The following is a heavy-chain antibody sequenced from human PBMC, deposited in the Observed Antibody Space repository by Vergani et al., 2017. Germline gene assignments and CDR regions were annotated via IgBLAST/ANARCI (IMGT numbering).Heavy chain of an antibody. CDR1: GFTFSSYG. Sequence: QVQLVESGGGVVQPGRSLRLSCAASGFTFSSYGMHWVRQAPGKGLEWGAVIWYDGSNKYYADSVKGRFTISRDNSKNTLYLQRNSLRAEDTALYYCARDWSGSGLGDYWGQGTLVTVSS. CDR2: IWYDGSNK. V-gene: IGHV3-33*01. J-gene: IGHJ4*02. D-gene: IGHD3-3*01. CDR3: ARDWSGSGLGDY.